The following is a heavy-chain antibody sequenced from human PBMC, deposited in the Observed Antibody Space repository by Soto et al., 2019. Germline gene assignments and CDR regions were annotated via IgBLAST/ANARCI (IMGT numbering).Heavy chain of an antibody. CDR2: IYDSGST. J-gene: IGHJ4*02. D-gene: IGHD1-26*01. CDR3: ASDLVGAPQEYHIDY. CDR1: GGSVSSGYYY. Sequence: QVQLQESGPGLVKPSETLSLTCTVSGGSVSSGYYYWSWIRQPQGKGLEWMAYIYDSGSTRNNTSLKSRVTISADTSKNQFSLKLTSVTAADTAVYYCASDLVGAPQEYHIDYGGQGTLVTVSS. V-gene: IGHV4-61*01.